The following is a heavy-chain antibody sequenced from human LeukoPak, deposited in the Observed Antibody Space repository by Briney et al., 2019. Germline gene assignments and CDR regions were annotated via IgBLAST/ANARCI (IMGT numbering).Heavy chain of an antibody. D-gene: IGHD3-22*01. V-gene: IGHV3-7*01. CDR2: MKQEGGVK. CDR3: ATRGTYDSSGYDY. CDR1: GFTFSNYW. Sequence: GGSLRLSCAASGFTFSNYWMSWVRQAPGKGLEWLANMKQEGGVKYYADSVKGRFTISRDNSKNTLYLQMNSLRAEDTAVYYCATRGTYDSSGYDYWGQGTLVTVSS. J-gene: IGHJ4*02.